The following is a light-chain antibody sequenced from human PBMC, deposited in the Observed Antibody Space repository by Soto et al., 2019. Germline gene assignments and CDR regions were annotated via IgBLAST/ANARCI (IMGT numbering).Light chain of an antibody. CDR2: DVS. V-gene: IGLV2-14*01. Sequence: QSALTQPASVSGSPGQSITISGTGTSSDVAGYNYVSWYQQHPGKAPKLMIYDVSNRPSGVSNRFSGSKSGNTASLTISGLQAEDEADYYCSSYTSSGTLEVFGTGTKVTVL. CDR3: SSYTSSGTLEV. J-gene: IGLJ1*01. CDR1: SSDVAGYNY.